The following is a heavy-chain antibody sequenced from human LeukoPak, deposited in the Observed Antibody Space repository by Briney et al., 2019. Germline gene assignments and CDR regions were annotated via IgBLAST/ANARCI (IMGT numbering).Heavy chain of an antibody. V-gene: IGHV3-33*01. J-gene: IGHJ4*02. Sequence: VTIIWSDGTNKYYADSVKGRFTISRDNSKNTLYLQMNSLRAEDTAVYYCARGSGSVSGGFDYWGQGTLVTVSS. CDR2: IWSDGTNK. D-gene: IGHD1-26*01. CDR3: ARGSGSVSGGFDY.